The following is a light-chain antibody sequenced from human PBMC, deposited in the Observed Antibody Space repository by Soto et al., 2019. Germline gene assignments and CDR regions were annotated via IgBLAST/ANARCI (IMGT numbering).Light chain of an antibody. V-gene: IGKV2-30*01. CDR2: QVS. Sequence: DVVMTQSPLSLPVTLGQPASISCRSTHSLDYSGGNTYLSWFQQRPGQSPRRLIYQVSDRDSGVPDRFSGSGSGTDFTLKISRVEAEDVGIYYCMQGTHWPYTFGQGTKVDIK. CDR1: HSLDYSGGNTY. CDR3: MQGTHWPYT. J-gene: IGKJ2*01.